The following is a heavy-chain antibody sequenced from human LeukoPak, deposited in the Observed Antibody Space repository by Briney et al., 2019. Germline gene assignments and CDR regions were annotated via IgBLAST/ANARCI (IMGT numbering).Heavy chain of an antibody. CDR1: GYTFTSYD. Sequence: GASVKVSCKASGYTFTSYDINWVRQATGQGLEWMGWMNPNSGNTGYAQKFQGRVTMTRNTSISTAYMELSSLRSEDTAVYYCARGREEQWLAHDAFDIWGQGTMVTVSS. CDR2: MNPNSGNT. D-gene: IGHD6-19*01. CDR3: ARGREEQWLAHDAFDI. J-gene: IGHJ3*02. V-gene: IGHV1-8*01.